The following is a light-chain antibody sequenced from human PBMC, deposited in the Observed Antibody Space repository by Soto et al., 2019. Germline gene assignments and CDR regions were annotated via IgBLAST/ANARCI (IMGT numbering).Light chain of an antibody. Sequence: SAGTLSLKKKERATLYCRASQSVSSSYLAWYQQKPGQAPRLLIYGASSRATGIPDRFSGSGSGTDFTLAISRLEPEDFAVYYCPHSGIAPIPFG. V-gene: IGKV3-20*01. J-gene: IGKJ2*01. CDR3: PHSGIAPIP. CDR1: QSVSSSY. CDR2: GAS.